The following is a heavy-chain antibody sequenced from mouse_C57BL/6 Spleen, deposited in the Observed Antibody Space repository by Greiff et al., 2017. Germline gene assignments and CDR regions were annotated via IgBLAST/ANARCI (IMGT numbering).Heavy chain of an antibody. CDR2: ISSGSSTI. V-gene: IGHV5-17*01. J-gene: IGHJ2*01. CDR3: ARPDYGNYFDY. CDR1: GFTFSDYG. Sequence: EVKLVESGGGLVKPGGSLKLSCAASGFTFSDYGMHWVRQAPEKGLEWVAYISSGSSTIYYAETVKGRFTISRDNANNTLFLQMTSLRSEDTAMYYCARPDYGNYFDYWGQGTTLTVSS. D-gene: IGHD2-1*01.